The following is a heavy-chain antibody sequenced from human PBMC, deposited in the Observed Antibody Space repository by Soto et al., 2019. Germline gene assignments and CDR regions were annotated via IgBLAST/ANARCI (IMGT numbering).Heavy chain of an antibody. CDR1: SYSFTSYW. CDR2: IYPGDSDT. J-gene: IGHJ4*02. CDR3: ARPKHHVDTVDFDY. V-gene: IGHV5-51*01. D-gene: IGHD5-18*01. Sequence: PGESLKVSCNGASYSFTSYWIFCFLQLPGKGLEWMGIIYPGDSDTRYSPSFQGHVTISADKSISTAYLQWSSLKASDTAMYYCARPKHHVDTVDFDYWGQGTLVTVSS.